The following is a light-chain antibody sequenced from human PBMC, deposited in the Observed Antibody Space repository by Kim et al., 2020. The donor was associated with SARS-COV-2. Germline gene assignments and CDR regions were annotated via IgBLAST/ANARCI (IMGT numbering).Light chain of an antibody. J-gene: IGKJ4*01. Sequence: DIQMTQSPSTLSASVGDRVTITCRASQSISSWLAWYQQKPGKAPKLLIYKASSLESGVPSRFSGSGSGTEFTLTISSLQPDDFATFYCQQYNSYAAPCGGGTKLEI. CDR1: QSISSW. CDR3: QQYNSYAAP. V-gene: IGKV1-5*03. CDR2: KAS.